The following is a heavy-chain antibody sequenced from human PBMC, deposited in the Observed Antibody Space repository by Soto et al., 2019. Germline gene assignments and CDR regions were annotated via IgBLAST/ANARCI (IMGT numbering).Heavy chain of an antibody. CDR2: IYYSGST. D-gene: IGHD3-10*01. Sequence: SESLSLTCTVSGGSISSYYWSWIRQPPGKGLEWIGYIYYSGSTNYNPSLKSRVTISVDTSKNQFSLKLSSVTAADTAVYYCAREGASLWFGELSWFDPWGQGTMVTVSS. V-gene: IGHV4-59*01. CDR1: GGSISSYY. J-gene: IGHJ5*02. CDR3: AREGASLWFGELSWFDP.